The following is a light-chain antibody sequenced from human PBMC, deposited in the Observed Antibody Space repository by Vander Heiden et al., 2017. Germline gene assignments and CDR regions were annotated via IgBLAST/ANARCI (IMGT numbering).Light chain of an antibody. V-gene: IGKV3-15*01. Sequence: EVVMTQSPATLSESPGDRATLSCRASQSVTSNLAWYQQKPGQAPRLLVYGASTRATGIPARFSGSGSGTEFTLTISSLQSEDFAVYYCQQYDNWLYTFGQGTKLEIK. CDR3: QQYDNWLYT. CDR1: QSVTSN. J-gene: IGKJ2*01. CDR2: GAS.